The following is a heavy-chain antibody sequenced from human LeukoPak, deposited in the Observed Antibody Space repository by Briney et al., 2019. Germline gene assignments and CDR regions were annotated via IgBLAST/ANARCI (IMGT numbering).Heavy chain of an antibody. CDR1: GYPFTALA. Sequence: ASVKVSCKVSGYPFTALAMHWVRQAPGNGLEWMGGFDPEDGERMYAQQFHSRLTMTEDTSTDTAYMELSSLGSGDTAVYYCATALASYYYDSTAYYPFDHWGQGTLVTVSS. CDR3: ATALASYYYDSTAYYPFDH. J-gene: IGHJ4*02. D-gene: IGHD3-22*01. CDR2: FDPEDGER. V-gene: IGHV1-24*01.